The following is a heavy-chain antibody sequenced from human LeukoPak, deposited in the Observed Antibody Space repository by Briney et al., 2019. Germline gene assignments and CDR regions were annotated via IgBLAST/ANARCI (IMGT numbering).Heavy chain of an antibody. Sequence: ASVKVFCKASGYTFTSYGISWVRQAPGQGLEWTGWISAYNGNTNYAQKLQGRVTMTTDTSTSTAYMELRSLRSDDTAVYYCASPSGSYPEDAFDIWGQGTMVTVSS. CDR3: ASPSGSYPEDAFDI. CDR1: GYTFTSYG. V-gene: IGHV1-18*01. J-gene: IGHJ3*02. D-gene: IGHD1-26*01. CDR2: ISAYNGNT.